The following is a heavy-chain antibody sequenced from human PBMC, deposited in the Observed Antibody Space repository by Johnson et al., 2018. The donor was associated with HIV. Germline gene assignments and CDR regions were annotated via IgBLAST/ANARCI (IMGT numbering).Heavy chain of an antibody. CDR3: AKDMRPVRGWGGGSYRGVSDAFDI. J-gene: IGHJ3*02. CDR1: GFTFSSYW. D-gene: IGHD1-26*01. CDR2: INSDGSST. V-gene: IGHV3-74*01. Sequence: VQLVESGGGLVQPGGSLRLSCAASGFTFSSYWMHWVRQAPGKGLVWVSRINSDGSSTSYADSVKGRFTLSRDNAKNSLYLQMNSLRAEDKSLYYCAKDMRPVRGWGGGSYRGVSDAFDIWGQGTMVTVSS.